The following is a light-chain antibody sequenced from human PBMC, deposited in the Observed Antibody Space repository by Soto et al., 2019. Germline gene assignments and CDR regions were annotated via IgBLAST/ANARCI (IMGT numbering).Light chain of an antibody. V-gene: IGKV3-15*01. J-gene: IGKJ1*01. CDR2: GAS. Sequence: EIVMTQSPATLSVSPGERATLSCRASQSVSSNLAWYQQKPGQAPRLLIYGASTRATGIPARFSGSGSGTDFTLTISRPEPEDFAVYYCQQRSNWPKTFGQGTKVDIK. CDR3: QQRSNWPKT. CDR1: QSVSSN.